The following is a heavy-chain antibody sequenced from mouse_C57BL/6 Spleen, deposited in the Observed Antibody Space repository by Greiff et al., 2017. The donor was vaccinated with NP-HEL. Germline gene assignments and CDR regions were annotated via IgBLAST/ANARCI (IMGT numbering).Heavy chain of an antibody. J-gene: IGHJ4*01. Sequence: EVKLQQSGPVLVKPGASVKMSCKASGYTFTDYYMNWVKQSHGKSLEWIGVINPYNGGTSYNQKFKGKATLTVDKSSSTAYMELNSLTSEDSAVYYCARGPNKDAMDYWGQGTSVTVSS. CDR3: ARGPNKDAMDY. V-gene: IGHV1-19*01. CDR1: GYTFTDYY. CDR2: INPYNGGT.